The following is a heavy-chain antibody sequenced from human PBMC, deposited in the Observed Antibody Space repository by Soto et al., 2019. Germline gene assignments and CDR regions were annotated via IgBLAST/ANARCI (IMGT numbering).Heavy chain of an antibody. CDR2: ISYDGSNK. CDR3: ARVFGGGSYDY. J-gene: IGHJ4*02. D-gene: IGHD1-26*01. CDR1: GFTFSSYA. V-gene: IGHV3-30-3*01. Sequence: QVQLVESGGGVVQPGRSLRLSCAASGFTFSSYAMHWVRQAPGKGLEWVAVISYDGSNKYYADSVKGRFTISRDNSKNTLYLQMNSLRAEDTAGYYCARVFGGGSYDYWGQGTLVTVSS.